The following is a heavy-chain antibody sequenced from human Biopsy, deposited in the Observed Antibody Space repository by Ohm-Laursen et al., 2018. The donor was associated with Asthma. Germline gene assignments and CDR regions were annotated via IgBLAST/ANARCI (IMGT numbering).Heavy chain of an antibody. CDR1: GFSFSNFA. CDR2: ISKDASTQ. D-gene: IGHD1-1*01. CDR3: VRDGTDDAFDI. Sequence: RSLRLSCAAFGFSFSNFAIHWVRQAPGKGLEWVGVISKDASTQDYADSVKGRFTTARDNSKNTLDLQMNSLREEDTAVYYCVRDGTDDAFDIWGQGTVVSVSS. J-gene: IGHJ3*02. V-gene: IGHV3-30*01.